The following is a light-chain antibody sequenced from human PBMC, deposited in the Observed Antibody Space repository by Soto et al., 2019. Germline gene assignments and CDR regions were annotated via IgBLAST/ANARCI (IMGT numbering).Light chain of an antibody. J-gene: IGKJ4*02. V-gene: IGKV3-11*01. CDR2: DAY. Sequence: IVLSHSAAPLYRCISERDTLSCRASQSVSRYLAWYEQKPGQAPRLLIYDAYNRATGIPPRFSGSGSGTDFTLTSRSLEPDGAAGYHSQQRYRCPITF. CDR3: QQRYRCPIT. CDR1: QSVSRY.